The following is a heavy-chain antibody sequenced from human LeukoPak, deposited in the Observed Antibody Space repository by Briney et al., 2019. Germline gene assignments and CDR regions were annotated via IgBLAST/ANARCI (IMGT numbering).Heavy chain of an antibody. CDR3: AKDDSNGPQVY. V-gene: IGHV1-46*01. J-gene: IGHJ4*02. CDR2: INPSGGST. D-gene: IGHD3-22*01. Sequence: ASVKVSCKASGYTFSNYYMHWVRQAPGQGLEWMGIINPSGGSTSYALKFQGRVTMTRDTSTSTVYMELSSLRSEDTAVYYCAKDDSNGPQVYWGQGSLVTVSS. CDR1: GYTFSNYY.